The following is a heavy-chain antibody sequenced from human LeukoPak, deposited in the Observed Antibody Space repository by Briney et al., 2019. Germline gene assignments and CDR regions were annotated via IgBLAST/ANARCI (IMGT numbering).Heavy chain of an antibody. CDR3: AKVDPGYRSSWSPFHY. V-gene: IGHV6-1*01. D-gene: IGHD6-13*01. J-gene: IGHJ4*02. CDR2: AYYRSKWFI. Sequence: SQTLSLTCAISGDDVSGSPAVWNWIRQSPSRGLEWLGRAYYRSKWFIDYALSVKGRITITPDTSKNQFSLQLNSVTAEDTAVYYCAKVDPGYRSSWSPFHYWGQGTLVTVSS. CDR1: GDDVSGSPAV.